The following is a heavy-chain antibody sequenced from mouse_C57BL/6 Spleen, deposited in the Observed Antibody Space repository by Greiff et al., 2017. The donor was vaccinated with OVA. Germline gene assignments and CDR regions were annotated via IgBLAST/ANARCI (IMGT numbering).Heavy chain of an antibody. D-gene: IGHD2-4*01. Sequence: EVKLMESGGGLVKPGGSLKLSCAASGFTFSDYGMHWVRQAPEKGLEWVAYISSGSSTIYYADTVKGRFTISRDNAKNTLFLQMTSLRSEDTAMYYCARIDYDYDDAMDYWGQGTSVTVSS. J-gene: IGHJ4*01. CDR1: GFTFSDYG. CDR3: ARIDYDYDDAMDY. V-gene: IGHV5-17*01. CDR2: ISSGSSTI.